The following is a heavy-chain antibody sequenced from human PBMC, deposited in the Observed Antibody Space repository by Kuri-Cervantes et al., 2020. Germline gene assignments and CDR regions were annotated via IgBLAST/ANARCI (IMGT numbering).Heavy chain of an antibody. V-gene: IGHV4-59*12. Sequence: GSLRLSCTVSGGSISSYYWSWIRQPPGKGLEWIGYIYYSGSTNYNPSLKSRVTISVDTSKNQFSLKLSSVTAADTAVYYCARESGAQEILTGYSFLSGAFDIWGQGTMVTVSS. D-gene: IGHD3-9*01. J-gene: IGHJ3*02. CDR2: IYYSGST. CDR1: GGSISSYY. CDR3: ARESGAQEILTGYSFLSGAFDI.